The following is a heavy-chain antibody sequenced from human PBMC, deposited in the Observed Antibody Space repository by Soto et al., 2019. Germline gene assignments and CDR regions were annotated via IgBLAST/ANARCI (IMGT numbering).Heavy chain of an antibody. D-gene: IGHD4-17*01. CDR2: ISGSGGST. Sequence: EVQLLESGGGLVQTGGSLRLSWAASGFTFSSYAMRWVRQAPGKGLEWVSAISGSGGSTYYADSVKGRLTISRDNSKKTLYLQMNSLRAEDTAVSYCAKERASTLYGEILVGWGQGTLVTVSS. V-gene: IGHV3-23*01. CDR1: GFTFSSYA. CDR3: AKERASTLYGEILVG. J-gene: IGHJ4*02.